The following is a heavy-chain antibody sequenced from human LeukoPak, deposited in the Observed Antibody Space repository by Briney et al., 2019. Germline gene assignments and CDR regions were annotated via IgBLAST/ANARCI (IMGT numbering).Heavy chain of an antibody. CDR1: GGSFSGYY. Sequence: SETLSLTCAVYGGSFSGYYWSWLRQPPGKGLEWIGKINHSGSTNYNPSLKSRVTISVDTSKNQFSLKLSSVTAADTAVYYCARGRNYYGSGSYYRNWGQGTLVTVSS. V-gene: IGHV4-34*01. CDR3: ARGRNYYGSGSYYRN. D-gene: IGHD3-10*01. J-gene: IGHJ4*02. CDR2: INHSGST.